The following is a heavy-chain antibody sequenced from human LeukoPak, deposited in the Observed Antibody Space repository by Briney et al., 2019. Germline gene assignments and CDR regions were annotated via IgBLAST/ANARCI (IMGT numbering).Heavy chain of an antibody. Sequence: SETLSLTCTVSGGSISSYYWSWIRQPPGKGLEWIGYIYYSGSTNYNPSLKSRVTVSVDTSKNQFSLKLSSVTAVDTAVYYCARDGLVLARYGMDVWGQGTTVTVSS. J-gene: IGHJ6*02. D-gene: IGHD3-10*01. CDR2: IYYSGST. CDR1: GGSISSYY. V-gene: IGHV4-59*01. CDR3: ARDGLVLARYGMDV.